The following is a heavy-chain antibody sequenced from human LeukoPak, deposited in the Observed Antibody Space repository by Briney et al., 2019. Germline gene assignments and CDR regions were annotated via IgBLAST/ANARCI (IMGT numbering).Heavy chain of an antibody. CDR1: GFTFDDSA. J-gene: IGHJ4*02. Sequence: GGSLRLSCAASGFTFDDSAMHWVRQAPGKGLEWVSGISWNSGNIGYADSVKGRFTISRDNAKNSLYLQMNILRPEDAALYYCAKETYTAFDFGGPGTLVTVSS. D-gene: IGHD5-12*01. CDR3: AKETYTAFDF. V-gene: IGHV3-9*01. CDR2: ISWNSGNI.